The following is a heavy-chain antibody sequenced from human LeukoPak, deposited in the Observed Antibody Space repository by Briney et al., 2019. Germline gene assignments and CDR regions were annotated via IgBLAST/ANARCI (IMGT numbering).Heavy chain of an antibody. J-gene: IGHJ4*02. Sequence: PGGSLRLSCATSGFTLSIYGMHWVRQAPGKGLEWVAFIRYDGTSQYYADSVKGRFTISRDNSKNMLYLQMNSLRAEDTAVYYCAKSYCSSCPLDYWGQGTLVTVSS. CDR3: AKSYCSSCPLDY. V-gene: IGHV3-30*02. CDR2: IRYDGTSQ. D-gene: IGHD2-2*01. CDR1: GFTLSIYG.